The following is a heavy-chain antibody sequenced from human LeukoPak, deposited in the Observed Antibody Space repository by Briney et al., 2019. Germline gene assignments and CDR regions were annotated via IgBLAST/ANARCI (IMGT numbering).Heavy chain of an antibody. CDR1: GYTFTDYY. CDR2: INLKSGGT. CDR3: ASDQFFQN. J-gene: IGHJ1*01. V-gene: IGHV1-2*02. Sequence: GASVKVSCKASGYTFTDYYMQWVRQAPGQGPEWMGWINLKSGGTKYAQKFQGRVTMTRDTSISTAYMELSTMTFDDTAVYYCASDQFFQNWGQGTQVTVPS.